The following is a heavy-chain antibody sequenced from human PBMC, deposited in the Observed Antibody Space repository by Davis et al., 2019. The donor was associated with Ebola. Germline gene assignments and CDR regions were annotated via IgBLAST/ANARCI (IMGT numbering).Heavy chain of an antibody. V-gene: IGHV3-13*01. Sequence: PGGSLRLSCAASGFIFRIYDMHWVRQVPGNGLEWVSSIGTAGDTYYPGSVKGRFTISRENVKNSLYLQMNSLRAGDTAVYYCARAIFGGVSMDFWGQGTTVTVSS. D-gene: IGHD3-3*01. CDR3: ARAIFGGVSMDF. J-gene: IGHJ6*02. CDR1: GFIFRIYD. CDR2: IGTAGDT.